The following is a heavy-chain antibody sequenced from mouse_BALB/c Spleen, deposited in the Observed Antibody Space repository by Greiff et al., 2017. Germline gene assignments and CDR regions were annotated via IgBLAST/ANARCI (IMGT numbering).Heavy chain of an antibody. D-gene: IGHD2-14*01. CDR1: GFTFSSYA. CDR3: AREGLKVRRTMDY. Sequence: EVKLMESGGGLVKPGGSLKLSCAASGFTFSSYAMSWVRQSPEKRLEWVAEISSGGSYTYYPDTVTGRFTISRDNAKNTLYLEMSSLRSEDTAMYYCAREGLKVRRTMDYWGQGTSVTVSS. V-gene: IGHV5-9-4*01. CDR2: ISSGGSYT. J-gene: IGHJ4*01.